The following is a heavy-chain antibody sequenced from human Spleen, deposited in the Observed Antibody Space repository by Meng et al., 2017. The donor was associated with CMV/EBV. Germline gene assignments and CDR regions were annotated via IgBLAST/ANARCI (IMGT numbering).Heavy chain of an antibody. CDR1: GFTVSSDY. CDR2: IYSGETT. D-gene: IGHD2-2*01. V-gene: IGHV3-53*01. Sequence: GGSLRLSCAASGFTVSSDYMSWVRQAPGKGLEWVSVIYSGETTYYADSVKGRFTISRDNSQNTLYLQMNSLRAEDTAVYYCARDRAVVPAAAFDYWGQGTLVTVSS. CDR3: ARDRAVVPAAAFDY. J-gene: IGHJ4*02.